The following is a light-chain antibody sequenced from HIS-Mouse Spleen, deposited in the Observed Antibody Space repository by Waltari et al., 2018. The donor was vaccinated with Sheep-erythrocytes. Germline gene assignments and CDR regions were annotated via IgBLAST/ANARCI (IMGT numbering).Light chain of an antibody. Sequence: QSALTQPASVSGSPGQSITISCTGTSSDVGGYNLVPWYQQHPGKAPKLMIYEGRKRPSGVSNRFSGSKSGNTASLTISGLQAEDEADYYGCSYAGSSTPWVFGGGTKLTVL. CDR1: SSDVGGYNL. J-gene: IGLJ3*02. V-gene: IGLV2-23*01. CDR3: CSYAGSSTPWV. CDR2: EGR.